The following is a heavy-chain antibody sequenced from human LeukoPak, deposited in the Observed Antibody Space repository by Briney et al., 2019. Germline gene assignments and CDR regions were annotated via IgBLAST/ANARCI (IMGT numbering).Heavy chain of an antibody. CDR2: IRSKGHGGTT. Sequence: PVRSLRLSGTVSGFTLGDYATYWFRQAPGKGLEWVTFIRSKGHGGTTEYAGSVKGRFITSRDDSKSGAYLQLNRLKAEDTAVYYCVRSPRTLSRVAYFDYWGPGSLVTVSS. V-gene: IGHV3-49*03. D-gene: IGHD5-12*01. CDR1: GFTLGDYA. J-gene: IGHJ4*02. CDR3: VRSPRTLSRVAYFDY.